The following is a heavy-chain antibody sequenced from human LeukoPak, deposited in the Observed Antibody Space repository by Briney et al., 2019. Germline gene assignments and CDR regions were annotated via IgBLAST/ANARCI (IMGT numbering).Heavy chain of an antibody. Sequence: GGSLRLSCAASGFIVSSNYMSWVRQAPGKGLEWGSVIYSGGSTYYADSVKGRFSISRDYSKNTVYLQMNSLRADDTAVYYCARGRGYSGCVPFDYWGQGTLVTVSS. D-gene: IGHD5-12*01. CDR3: ARGRGYSGCVPFDY. CDR2: IYSGGST. CDR1: GFIVSSNY. J-gene: IGHJ4*02. V-gene: IGHV3-53*01.